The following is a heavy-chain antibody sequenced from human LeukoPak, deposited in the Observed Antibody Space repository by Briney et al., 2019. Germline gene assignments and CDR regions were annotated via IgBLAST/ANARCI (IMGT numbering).Heavy chain of an antibody. D-gene: IGHD3-22*01. CDR3: ARGSLYYYAFDI. J-gene: IGHJ3*02. Sequence: PSQTLSLTCTVSGGSISSGGYYWSWIRQHPGKGLEWIGYIYYSGSTYYNPSLKSRVTISVDTSKNQFSLKLSSVTAADTAVYYCARGSLYYYAFDIWGQGTMVTVSS. CDR1: GGSISSGGYY. V-gene: IGHV4-31*03. CDR2: IYYSGST.